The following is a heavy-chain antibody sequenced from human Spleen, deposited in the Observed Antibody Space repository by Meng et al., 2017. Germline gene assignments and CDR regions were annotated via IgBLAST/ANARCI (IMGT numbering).Heavy chain of an antibody. V-gene: IGHV1-69*05. CDR3: ARVLSRCNSTSCAHFYGLDV. CDR1: GGTFSSYA. Sequence: SVKAFCKASGGTFSSYAISWVRQAPGQGLEWMGGIIPIFRTTNYAQNVQGRVTITTDESTNTAYMELSSLKSEDTAVYYCARVLSRCNSTSCAHFYGLDVWGQGTTVTVSS. J-gene: IGHJ6*02. CDR2: IIPIFRTT. D-gene: IGHD2/OR15-2a*01.